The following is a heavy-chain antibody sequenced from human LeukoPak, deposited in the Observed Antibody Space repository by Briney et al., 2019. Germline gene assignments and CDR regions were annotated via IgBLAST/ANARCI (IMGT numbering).Heavy chain of an antibody. J-gene: IGHJ4*02. CDR3: AKDRVVATIRYFDY. CDR1: GFTFSSYS. Sequence: SGGSLRLSCAASGFTFSSYSMNWVRQAPGKGLEWVSYISSSSSTIYYADSVKGRFTISRDNAKNSLYLQMNSLRAEDTAVYYCAKDRVVATIRYFDYWGQGTLVTVSS. CDR2: ISSSSSTI. V-gene: IGHV3-48*04. D-gene: IGHD5-12*01.